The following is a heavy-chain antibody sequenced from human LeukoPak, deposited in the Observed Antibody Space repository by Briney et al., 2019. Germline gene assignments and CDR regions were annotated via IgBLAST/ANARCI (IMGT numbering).Heavy chain of an antibody. J-gene: IGHJ6*03. D-gene: IGHD3-16*01. CDR1: GGSISSYY. Sequence: PSETLSLTCTVSGGSISSYYWSWIRQPSGKGLEWIGYIYYSGSTNYNPSLKSRVTISVDTSKNQFSLKLSSVTAADTAVYYCARETSQKGAHYMDVWGKGTTVTIFS. CDR2: IYYSGST. CDR3: ARETSQKGAHYMDV. V-gene: IGHV4-59*01.